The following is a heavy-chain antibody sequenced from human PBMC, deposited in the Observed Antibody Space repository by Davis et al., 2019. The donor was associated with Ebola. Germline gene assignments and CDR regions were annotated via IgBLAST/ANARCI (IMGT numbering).Heavy chain of an antibody. V-gene: IGHV3-30*03. CDR3: TGVSVDTSFRAFEI. CDR1: GFTFSSYG. Sequence: PGGSLRLSCAASGFTFSSYGMHWVRQAPGKGLEWVAVISYDGSNKYYADSVKGRFTISRDNSKNTLYLQMNSLRAEDTAVYYCTGVSVDTSFRAFEIWGQGTMVTVSS. D-gene: IGHD5-18*01. CDR2: ISYDGSNK. J-gene: IGHJ3*02.